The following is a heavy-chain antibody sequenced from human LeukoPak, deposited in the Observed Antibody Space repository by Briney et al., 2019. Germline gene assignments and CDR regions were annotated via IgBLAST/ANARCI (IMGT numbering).Heavy chain of an antibody. J-gene: IGHJ4*02. CDR3: ARGSHRRYSSSWYSL. Sequence: GGSLRLSCGASGFTFSNYAMHWVRQAPGKGLEWVAGMSYDGSNIYYGDSVKGRFTISRDDSKNTLYLQMGSLRAEDMAVYYCARGSHRRYSSSWYSLWGQGTLVTVSS. CDR1: GFTFSNYA. V-gene: IGHV3-30*14. D-gene: IGHD6-13*01. CDR2: MSYDGSNI.